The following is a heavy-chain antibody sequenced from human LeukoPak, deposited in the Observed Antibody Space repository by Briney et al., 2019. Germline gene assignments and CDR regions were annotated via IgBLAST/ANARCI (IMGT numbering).Heavy chain of an antibody. V-gene: IGHV3-23*01. CDR1: GFTFGMYA. CDR2: LSGSGGST. Sequence: GGSLRLSCAASGFTFGMYAMSWVRQAPGKGLEWVSTLSGSGGSTYYADSVKGRFTISGDESKNTLSLQMNSLRPEDTAVYYCAKNAAGIVLMIYAPLDSWGQGTLVTVSS. D-gene: IGHD2-8*01. J-gene: IGHJ4*02. CDR3: AKNAAGIVLMIYAPLDS.